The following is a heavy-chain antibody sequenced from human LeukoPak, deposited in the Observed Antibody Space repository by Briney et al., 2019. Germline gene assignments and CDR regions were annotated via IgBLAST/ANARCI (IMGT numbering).Heavy chain of an antibody. CDR3: ARECLGYCSSTSCLNWFDP. CDR2: INPNSGGT. V-gene: IGHV1-2*02. Sequence: ASVKVSCKASGGTFSSYAISWVRQAPGQGLEWMGWINPNSGGTNYAQKFQGRVTMTRDTSISTAYMELSRLRSDDTAVYYCARECLGYCSSTSCLNWFDPWGQGTLVTVSS. J-gene: IGHJ5*02. CDR1: GGTFSSYA. D-gene: IGHD2-2*01.